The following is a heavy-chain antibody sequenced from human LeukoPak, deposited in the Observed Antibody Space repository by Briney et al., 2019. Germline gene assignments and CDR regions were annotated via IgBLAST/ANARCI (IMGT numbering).Heavy chain of an antibody. CDR3: ARSGDCSGGTCFTGD. J-gene: IGHJ4*02. D-gene: IGHD2-15*01. CDR1: GDSVSSNSAA. CDR2: TYYRSKWYN. V-gene: IGHV6-1*01. Sequence: SQTLSLTCAISGDSVSSNSAAWNWIRQSPSRGLEWLGRTYYRSKWYNDYAESVKSRIIIKPETSKNQFSLQLNSVTPEDTAVYYCARSGDCSGGTCFTGDWSQGTLVTVAS.